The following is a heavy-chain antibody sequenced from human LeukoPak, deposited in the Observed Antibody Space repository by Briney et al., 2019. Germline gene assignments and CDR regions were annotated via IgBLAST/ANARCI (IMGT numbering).Heavy chain of an antibody. V-gene: IGHV4-59*01. D-gene: IGHD1-26*01. J-gene: IGHJ3*02. CDR3: ARDRRRELLHAFDI. Sequence: PSETLSLTCIVSGGTISRNYWSWIRQPPGKGLEWIAYIDYSWSTNYNPSLKSRLTISVDASKNQFSLKLSSVTAADTAVYYCARDRRRELLHAFDIWGQGTMVTVS. CDR2: IDYSWST. CDR1: GGTISRNY.